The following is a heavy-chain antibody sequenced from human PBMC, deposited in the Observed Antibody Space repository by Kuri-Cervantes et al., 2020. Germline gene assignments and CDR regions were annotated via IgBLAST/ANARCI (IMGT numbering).Heavy chain of an antibody. D-gene: IGHD3-10*01. CDR1: GFTFSSYG. CDR3: ARGLYGSGSRAHFDY. Sequence: GGSLRLSCAASGFTFSSYGMHWVRQAPGKGLEWVAVISYDGSNKYYADSVKGRFTISRDNSKNTLYLRMNSLRAEDTAVYYCARGLYGSGSRAHFDYWGQGTLVTVSS. CDR2: ISYDGSNK. J-gene: IGHJ4*02. V-gene: IGHV3-30*03.